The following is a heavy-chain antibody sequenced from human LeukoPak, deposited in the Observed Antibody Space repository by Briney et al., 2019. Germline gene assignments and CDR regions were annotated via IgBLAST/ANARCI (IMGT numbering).Heavy chain of an antibody. V-gene: IGHV4-34*01. J-gene: IGHJ4*02. Sequence: SETLSLXCAVYGGSFSGYYWSWIRQPPGKGLEWIGEINHSGSTNYNPSLKSRVTISVDTSKNQFSLKLSSVTAADTAVYYCARGGYSYGTFDYWGQGTLVTVSS. CDR3: ARGGYSYGTFDY. CDR2: INHSGST. CDR1: GGSFSGYY. D-gene: IGHD5-18*01.